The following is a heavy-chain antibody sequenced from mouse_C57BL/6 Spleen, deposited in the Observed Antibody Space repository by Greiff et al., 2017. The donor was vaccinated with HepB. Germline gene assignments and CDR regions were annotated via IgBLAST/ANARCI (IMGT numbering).Heavy chain of an antibody. CDR2: ISDGGSYT. CDR3: ARDWEDYGEGYAMDY. CDR1: GFTFSSYA. J-gene: IGHJ4*01. V-gene: IGHV5-4*01. Sequence: EVQLVESGGGLVKPGGSLKLSCAASGFTFSSYAMSWVRQTPEKRLEWVATISDGGSYTYYPDNVKGRFTISRDNAKNNLYLQMSHLKSEDTAMYYCARDWEDYGEGYAMDYWGQGTSVTVSS. D-gene: IGHD2-4*01.